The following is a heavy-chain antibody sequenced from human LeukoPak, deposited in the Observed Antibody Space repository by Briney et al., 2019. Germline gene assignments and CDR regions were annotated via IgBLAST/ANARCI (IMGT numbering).Heavy chain of an antibody. CDR1: GFTVSSNY. Sequence: GGSLRLSCAASGFTVSSNYMSWVRQAPGKGLEWVSVIYSGGNTYYADSVKGRFTISRDNSKNTLYLQMNSLKAEDTAVYYCARDGTFTGSSNYYYIDFWGKGTTVTISS. V-gene: IGHV3-66*01. CDR2: IYSGGNT. D-gene: IGHD3-10*01. J-gene: IGHJ6*03. CDR3: ARDGTFTGSSNYYYIDF.